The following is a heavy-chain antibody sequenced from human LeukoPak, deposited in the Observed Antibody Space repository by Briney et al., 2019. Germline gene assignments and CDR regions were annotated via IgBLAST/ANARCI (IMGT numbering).Heavy chain of an antibody. Sequence: EAGGSLRLSCAASGFTFSSYSMNWVRQAPGKGLEWVSFISSSSSYIDYADSVKGRFTISRDNAKNALYLQMNSLRAEDTAVYYCARDSSGGYDFDYWGQGTLVTVSS. CDR2: ISSSSSYI. V-gene: IGHV3-21*01. CDR1: GFTFSSYS. CDR3: ARDSSGGYDFDY. J-gene: IGHJ4*02. D-gene: IGHD5-12*01.